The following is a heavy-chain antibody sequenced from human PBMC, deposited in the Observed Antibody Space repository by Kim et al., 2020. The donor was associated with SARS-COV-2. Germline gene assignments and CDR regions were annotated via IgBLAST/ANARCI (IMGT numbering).Heavy chain of an antibody. CDR2: IYYSGST. Sequence: SETLSLTCTVSGGSISSSSYYWGWIRQPPGKGLEWIWSIYYSGSTYYNASLKSRVTISVDTSKNQFSLRLSSVTAADTAVYYCARLGSGYSSSWYGIDYWGQGTLVTVSS. V-gene: IGHV4-39*01. D-gene: IGHD6-13*01. CDR3: ARLGSGYSSSWYGIDY. CDR1: GGSISSSSYY. J-gene: IGHJ4*02.